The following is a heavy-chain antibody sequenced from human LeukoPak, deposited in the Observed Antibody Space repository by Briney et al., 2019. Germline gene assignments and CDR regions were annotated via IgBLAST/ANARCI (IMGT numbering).Heavy chain of an antibody. CDR1: GGTFSSYA. CDR2: IIPIFGTA. V-gene: IGHV1-69*05. J-gene: IGHJ3*02. Sequence: ASVKVSCKASGGTFSSYAISWVRQAPGQGLEWMGRIIPIFGTANYAQKFQGRVTIATDESTSTAYMELSSLRSEDTAVYYCASNGPGAFDIWGQGTMVTVSS. CDR3: ASNGPGAFDI.